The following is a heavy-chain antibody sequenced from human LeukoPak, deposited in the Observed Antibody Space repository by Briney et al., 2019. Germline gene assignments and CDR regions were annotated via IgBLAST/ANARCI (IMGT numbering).Heavy chain of an antibody. CDR3: AKGGVVYDSSGYYDY. D-gene: IGHD3-22*01. CDR2: ISSSYSTI. V-gene: IGHV3-48*01. CDR1: GFTFSSYS. Sequence: PGGSLRLSCAASGFTFSSYSMNWVRQAPGKGLEWVSYISSSYSTIYYADSVKGRFTISRDNSKNTLYLQMNSLRAEDTAVYYCAKGGVVYDSSGYYDYWGQGTLVTVSS. J-gene: IGHJ4*02.